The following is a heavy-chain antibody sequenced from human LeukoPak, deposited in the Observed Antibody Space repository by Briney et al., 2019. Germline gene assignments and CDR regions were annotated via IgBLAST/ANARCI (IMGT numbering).Heavy chain of an antibody. Sequence: GGSLRLSCAVSGFTYSSYAMSWVRQAPGKGLEWVSGISGSGGGTYYADSVKGRFTISRDNSKNTLYPQMNSLRAEDTAVYYCARALYSGYYDYWGQGTLVTVPS. CDR1: GFTYSSYA. CDR2: ISGSGGGT. V-gene: IGHV3-23*01. J-gene: IGHJ4*02. CDR3: ARALYSGYYDY. D-gene: IGHD3-22*01.